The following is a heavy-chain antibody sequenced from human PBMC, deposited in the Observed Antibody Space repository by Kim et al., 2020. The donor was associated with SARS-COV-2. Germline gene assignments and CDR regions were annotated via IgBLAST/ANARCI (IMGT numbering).Heavy chain of an antibody. CDR3: ARDGGYYDTPDY. CDR2: ISYDGSNK. J-gene: IGHJ4*02. CDR1: GFTFSSYG. V-gene: IGHV3-33*05. D-gene: IGHD3-22*01. Sequence: GGSLRLSCAASGFTFSSYGMHWVRQAPGKGLEWVAVISYDGSNKYYADSVKGRFTISRDNSKNTLYLQMNSLRAEDTAVYYCARDGGYYDTPDYWGQGTLVTVSS.